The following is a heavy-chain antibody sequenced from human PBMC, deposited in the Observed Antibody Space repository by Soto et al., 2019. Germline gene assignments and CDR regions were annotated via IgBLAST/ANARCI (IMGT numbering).Heavy chain of an antibody. Sequence: PGGSLRLSCAASGFTFSSYGMHWVRQAPGKGLEWVAVIWYDGSNKYYADSVKGRFTISRDNSKNTLYLQMNSLRAEDTAVCYCARDHNPDYGDYYYYGMDVWGQGTTVTVSS. CDR2: IWYDGSNK. CDR3: ARDHNPDYGDYYYYGMDV. CDR1: GFTFSSYG. J-gene: IGHJ6*02. D-gene: IGHD4-17*01. V-gene: IGHV3-33*01.